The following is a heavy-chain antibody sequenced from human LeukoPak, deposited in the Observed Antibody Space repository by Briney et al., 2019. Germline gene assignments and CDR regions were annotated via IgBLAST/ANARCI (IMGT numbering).Heavy chain of an antibody. D-gene: IGHD3-16*01. V-gene: IGHV4-59*01. Sequence: SETLSLTCTVSGGSISSYYWSWIRQPPGKGLEWIGHIYYSGSTNYNPSLKSRVTISVDTCKNQFSLKLSSVTAADTAVYYCAREGQLWSVDYWGQGTLVTVSS. J-gene: IGHJ4*02. CDR2: IYYSGST. CDR3: AREGQLWSVDY. CDR1: GGSISSYY.